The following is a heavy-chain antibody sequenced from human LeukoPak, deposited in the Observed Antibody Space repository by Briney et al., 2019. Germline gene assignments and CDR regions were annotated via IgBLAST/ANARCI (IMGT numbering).Heavy chain of an antibody. V-gene: IGHV3-33*01. D-gene: IGHD3-22*01. Sequence: GGSLRLSCAASGFILNSYGMHWVRQAPGKGLEWVADIWFDGKNEHFADSVKGRFIISRDISKNTLYLQMNSLRAEDSALYYCARGGRGSAAVVAPRSFDIWGQGTMVTVSS. CDR3: ARGGRGSAAVVAPRSFDI. J-gene: IGHJ3*02. CDR1: GFILNSYG. CDR2: IWFDGKNE.